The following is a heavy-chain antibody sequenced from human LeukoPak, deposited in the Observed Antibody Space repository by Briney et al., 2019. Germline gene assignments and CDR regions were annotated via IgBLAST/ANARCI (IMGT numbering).Heavy chain of an antibody. CDR1: GYTLTELS. V-gene: IGHV1-24*01. J-gene: IGHJ3*02. D-gene: IGHD3-22*01. CDR3: AATSTYYYDSSGYHYAFDI. Sequence: GASVKVSCKVSGYTLTELSMHWVRQAPGKGLEWMGGFVPEDGETIYAQKFQGRVTMTEDTSTDTAYMELSSLRSEDTAVYYCAATSTYYYDSSGYHYAFDIWGQGTMVTVSS. CDR2: FVPEDGET.